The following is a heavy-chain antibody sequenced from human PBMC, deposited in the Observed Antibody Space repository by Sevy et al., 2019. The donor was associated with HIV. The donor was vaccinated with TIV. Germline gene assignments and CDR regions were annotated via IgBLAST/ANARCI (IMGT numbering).Heavy chain of an antibody. D-gene: IGHD7-27*01. Sequence: GGSPRLSCAASGFTFSYYAMTWVRQAPGKGLEWVSAISGSGDTTYYAESVKGRFTISRDNSRGTRYLQINSLRAEDTAIYFCAKEGYRLPGDDAIDIWGQGTMVTVSS. V-gene: IGHV3-23*01. CDR3: AKEGYRLPGDDAIDI. J-gene: IGHJ3*02. CDR2: ISGSGDTT. CDR1: GFTFSYYA.